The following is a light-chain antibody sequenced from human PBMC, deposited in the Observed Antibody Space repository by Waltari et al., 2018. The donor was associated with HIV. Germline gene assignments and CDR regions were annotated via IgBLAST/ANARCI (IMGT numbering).Light chain of an antibody. CDR2: GNN. Sequence: QFVLTQPPSVSGAPGQRVTLSCTATSPTIGAGYDVHWYQQIPGRAPKLLIYGNNNRPSGVPDRFSGSKSGTSASLAITGLQAEDEADYYCQSYDSSLSGSGVVFGGGTKLTVL. CDR1: SPTIGAGYD. J-gene: IGLJ2*01. V-gene: IGLV1-40*01. CDR3: QSYDSSLSGSGVV.